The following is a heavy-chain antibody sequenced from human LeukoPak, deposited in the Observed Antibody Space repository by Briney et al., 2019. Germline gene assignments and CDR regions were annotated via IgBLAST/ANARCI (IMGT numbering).Heavy chain of an antibody. V-gene: IGHV3-74*01. CDR1: GFIFSSYW. D-gene: IGHD2-2*01. J-gene: IGHJ4*02. CDR3: APQEDCNRTSCQFDY. Sequence: PGGSLRLSCAASGFIFSSYWMHWVRQAPGKGLVWVSRINSGGSSTSYADSVKGRFTISRDNAKNTLYLQMNNLRPEDTAVYYCAPQEDCNRTSCQFDYWGQGTLVTVSS. CDR2: INSGGSST.